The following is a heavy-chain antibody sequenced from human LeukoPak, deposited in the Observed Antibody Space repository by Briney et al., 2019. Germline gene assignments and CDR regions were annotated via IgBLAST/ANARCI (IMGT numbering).Heavy chain of an antibody. Sequence: PSETLSLTCTVSGGSISSSSYYWGWIRQPPGKGLEWIGSIYYSGSTYYNPSLKSRVTISVDTSRNQFSLKLTSVTAADTAVYYCARARNNWFDPWGQGTLVTVSS. CDR1: GGSISSSSYY. V-gene: IGHV4-39*01. CDR3: ARARNNWFDP. J-gene: IGHJ5*02. CDR2: IYYSGST.